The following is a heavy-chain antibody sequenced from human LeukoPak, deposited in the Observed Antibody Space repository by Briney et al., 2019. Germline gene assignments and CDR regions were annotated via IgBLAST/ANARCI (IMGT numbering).Heavy chain of an antibody. Sequence: GGSLRLSCAASGFTFDDYGMSWVRQAPGKGLEWVSVIYSGGSTYYADSVKGRFTISRDNSKNTLYLQMNSLRAEDAAVYYCAKDNRRAHYFDYWGQGTLVTVSS. V-gene: IGHV3-23*03. J-gene: IGHJ4*02. CDR2: IYSGGST. CDR3: AKDNRRAHYFDY. CDR1: GFTFDDYG.